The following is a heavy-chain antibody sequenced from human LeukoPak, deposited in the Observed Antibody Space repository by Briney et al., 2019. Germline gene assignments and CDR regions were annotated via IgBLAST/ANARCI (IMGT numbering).Heavy chain of an antibody. J-gene: IGHJ4*02. D-gene: IGHD7-27*01. Sequence: PGRSLRLSCAASGFTFSNFAMHWVRQAPGKGLEWVAMMSYDGSNKYTDSVKGRFTISRDNSKNTVDLYMSNLKIEDTAVYYCARDSWGFDFWGQGTLVTVSS. CDR3: ARDSWGFDF. V-gene: IGHV3-30*04. CDR1: GFTFSNFA. CDR2: MSYDGSNK.